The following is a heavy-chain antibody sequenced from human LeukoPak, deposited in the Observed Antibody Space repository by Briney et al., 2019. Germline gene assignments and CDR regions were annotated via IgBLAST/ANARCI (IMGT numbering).Heavy chain of an antibody. D-gene: IGHD1-26*01. V-gene: IGHV4-59*08. Sequence: SETLSLTCTVSGDSLSDYFWSWIRQPPGKGLEWIGYNSGSTNYNASLKSRGTILLVRSKNQFSPKLSSVTAADTAVYYCARGRGYGGNYLRSFDIWGQGTMVTVSS. CDR1: GDSLSDYF. CDR2: NSGST. J-gene: IGHJ3*02. CDR3: ARGRGYGGNYLRSFDI.